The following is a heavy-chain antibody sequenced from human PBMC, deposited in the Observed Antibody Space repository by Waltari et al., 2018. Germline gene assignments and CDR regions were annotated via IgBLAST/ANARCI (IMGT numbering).Heavy chain of an antibody. D-gene: IGHD5-12*01. J-gene: IGHJ4*02. Sequence: QVQLVESGGGVVQPGRSLRLSCAASGFTFSSYAMHWVRQAPGKGLEWVAVISYDGSNKYYADSVKGRFTISRDNSKNTLYLQMNSLRAEDTAVYYCARELVATIRGGFDYWGQGTLVTVSS. CDR2: ISYDGSNK. CDR3: ARELVATIRGGFDY. CDR1: GFTFSSYA. V-gene: IGHV3-30-3*01.